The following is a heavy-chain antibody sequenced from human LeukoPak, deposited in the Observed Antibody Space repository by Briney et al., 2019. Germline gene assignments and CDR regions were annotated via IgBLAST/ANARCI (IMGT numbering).Heavy chain of an antibody. Sequence: GGSLRLSCAASGFTFSSYSMHWVRPAPGKGLEWVSFISSSNSYIYYADSVKGRFTISRDHAKYSLYLQMNSLRAEDTAVYYCAGSYYYYNGMDVWGKGTTVTVSS. J-gene: IGHJ6*04. V-gene: IGHV3-21*01. CDR3: AGSYYYYNGMDV. CDR1: GFTFSSYS. CDR2: ISSSNSYI.